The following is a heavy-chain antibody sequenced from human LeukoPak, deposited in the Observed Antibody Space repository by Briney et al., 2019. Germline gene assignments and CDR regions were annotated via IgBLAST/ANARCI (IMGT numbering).Heavy chain of an antibody. J-gene: IGHJ4*02. CDR2: IYYSGST. CDR3: ARESPSICSSTSCPFSYFDY. V-gene: IGHV4-59*01. Sequence: SETLSLTCTVSGGSISSYYWSWIRQPPGKGLEWIGYIYYSGSTNYNPSLKSRVTISVDTSKNQFSLKLSSVTAADTAVYYCARESPSICSSTSCPFSYFDYWGQGTLVTVSS. CDR1: GGSISSYY. D-gene: IGHD2-2*01.